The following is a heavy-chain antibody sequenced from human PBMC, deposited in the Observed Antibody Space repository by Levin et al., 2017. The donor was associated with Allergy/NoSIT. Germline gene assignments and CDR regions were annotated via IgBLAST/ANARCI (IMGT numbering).Heavy chain of an antibody. V-gene: IGHV3-72*01. Sequence: GGSLRLSCSVSGFTFSDHYMDWVRQAPGKGLEWVGRSRNKANSYTTEYATSVKGRFTISRDDSKNSLYLQMNSLRTEDTAVYYCTRIGYSGAGKDDSPDHWGQGTLVTVSS. CDR3: TRIGYSGAGKDDSPDH. CDR1: GFTFSDHY. CDR2: SRNKANSYTT. D-gene: IGHD3-10*01. J-gene: IGHJ5*02.